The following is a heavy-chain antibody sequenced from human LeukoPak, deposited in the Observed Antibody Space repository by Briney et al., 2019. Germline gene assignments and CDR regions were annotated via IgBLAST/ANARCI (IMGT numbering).Heavy chain of an antibody. CDR2: ITHSGGT. J-gene: IGHJ4*02. D-gene: IGHD7-27*01. CDR3: ARGRISNWGFEGTLFDA. CDR1: GGSLNSYY. Sequence: SVTLSLTCTVSGGSLNSYYWSWIRQPPGKGLEWIGFITHSGGTDFDSSLGGRVTISVDTSKNQFSLRLTSMTAADTAVYFCARGRISNWGFEGTLFDAWGQGVLVTVSS. V-gene: IGHV4-59*01.